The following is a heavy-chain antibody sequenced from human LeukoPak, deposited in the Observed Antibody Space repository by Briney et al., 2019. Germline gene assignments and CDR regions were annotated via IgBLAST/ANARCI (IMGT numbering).Heavy chain of an antibody. Sequence: ASVKVSCKASGGTFSSYAISWVRQAPGQGLEWMGRIIPILGIANYAQKFQGRATITADKSTSTAYMELSSLRSEDTAVYYCAREDCSSTSCYTGDYYYGMDVWGQGTTVTVSS. CDR2: IIPILGIA. J-gene: IGHJ6*02. D-gene: IGHD2-2*02. CDR3: AREDCSSTSCYTGDYYYGMDV. V-gene: IGHV1-69*04. CDR1: GGTFSSYA.